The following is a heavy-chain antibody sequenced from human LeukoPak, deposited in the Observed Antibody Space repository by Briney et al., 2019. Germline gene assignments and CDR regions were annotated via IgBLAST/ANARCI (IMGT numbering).Heavy chain of an antibody. CDR3: ARVNDFWSGYYTERGGFDY. J-gene: IGHJ4*02. CDR1: GGSISSYY. V-gene: IGHV4-59*01. CDR2: IYYSGST. D-gene: IGHD3-3*01. Sequence: PSETLSLTCTVSGGSISSYYWSWIRQPPGKGLEWIGYIYYSGSTNYNPSLKSRVTISVDTSKNQFSLKLSSVTAADTAVCYCARVNDFWSGYYTERGGFDYWGQGTLVTVSS.